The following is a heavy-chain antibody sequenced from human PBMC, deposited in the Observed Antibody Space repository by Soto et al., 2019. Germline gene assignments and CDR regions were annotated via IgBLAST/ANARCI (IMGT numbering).Heavy chain of an antibody. CDR1: GFTLSSCW. CDR2: ISSSGSTI. J-gene: IGHJ4*02. V-gene: IGHV3-48*04. D-gene: IGHD6-13*01. CDR3: ARDPRSPAN. Sequence: GGSLRLSCAASGFTLSSCWMHWVRQAPGKGLEWVSYISSSGSTIYYADSVKGRFTISRDNAKNSLYLQMNSLRAEDTAVYYCARDPRSPANWGQGTLVTVSS.